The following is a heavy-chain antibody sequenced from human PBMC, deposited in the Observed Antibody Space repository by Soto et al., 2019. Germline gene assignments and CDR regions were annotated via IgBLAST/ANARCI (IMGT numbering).Heavy chain of an antibody. CDR1: GYTFTSYA. Sequence: ASVKVSCKASGYTFTSYAMHWVRQAPGQRLEWMGWINAGNGNTKYSQKFQGRVTITRDTSASTAYMELSSLRSEDTAVYYRARAPYDYVWGSYAFDIWGQGTMVTVSS. J-gene: IGHJ3*02. CDR2: INAGNGNT. D-gene: IGHD3-16*01. CDR3: ARAPYDYVWGSYAFDI. V-gene: IGHV1-3*01.